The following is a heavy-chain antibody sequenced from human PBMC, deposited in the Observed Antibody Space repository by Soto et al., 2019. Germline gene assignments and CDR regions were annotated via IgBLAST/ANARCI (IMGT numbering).Heavy chain of an antibody. J-gene: IGHJ4*02. Sequence: SETLSLTWRVSGGYISSGCYYWSWIRQHPGKGLEWIGYIYYSGSTYYNPSLKSRVTISVDTSKNQFSLKLSSVTAADTAVYYCARASAMNFDYWGQGTLVTVSS. CDR3: ARASAMNFDY. CDR1: GGYISSGCYY. CDR2: IYYSGST. V-gene: IGHV4-31*02. D-gene: IGHD2-2*01.